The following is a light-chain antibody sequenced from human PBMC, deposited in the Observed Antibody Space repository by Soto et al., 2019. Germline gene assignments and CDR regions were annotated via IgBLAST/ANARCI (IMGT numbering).Light chain of an antibody. CDR2: KAS. CDR3: QQYNSSTIT. CDR1: QSISSW. Sequence: DIQITQSPSTLFASVGDRVTITWRAGQSISSWLAWYQQKPGKAPKLLIYKASSLESGVQSRFSGSGAGTECTRTISSLQPDDVATDYCQQYNSSTITFRQGTRLEIK. J-gene: IGKJ5*01. V-gene: IGKV1-5*03.